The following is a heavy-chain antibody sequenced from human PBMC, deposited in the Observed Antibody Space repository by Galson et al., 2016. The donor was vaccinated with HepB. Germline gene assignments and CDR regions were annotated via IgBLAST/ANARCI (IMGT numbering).Heavy chain of an antibody. CDR3: ARGEYYYDSSGDYYYYGIDV. V-gene: IGHV4-39*01. CDR1: GGSISSSSYY. Sequence: ETLSLTCTVSGGSISSSSYYWGWIRQPPGKGLEWIGSIYYSGSTYYNPSLKSRVTISVDTSKNQFSLKLSSVTAADTAVYYCARGEYYYDSSGDYYYYGIDVWGQGTTGTVSS. J-gene: IGHJ6*02. CDR2: IYYSGST. D-gene: IGHD3-22*01.